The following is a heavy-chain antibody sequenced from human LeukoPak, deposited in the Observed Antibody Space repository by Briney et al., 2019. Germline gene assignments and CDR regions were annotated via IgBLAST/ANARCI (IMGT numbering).Heavy chain of an antibody. CDR3: AKDLALLWFGELNGMDV. V-gene: IGHV3-30*18. CDR1: GFTFSNAW. CDR2: ISYDGSNK. J-gene: IGHJ6*02. Sequence: PGGSLRLSCAASGFTFSNAWMSWVRQAPGKGLEWVAVISYDGSNKYYADSVKGRFTISRDNSKNTLYLQMNSLRAEDTAVYYCAKDLALLWFGELNGMDVWGQGTTVTVSS. D-gene: IGHD3-10*01.